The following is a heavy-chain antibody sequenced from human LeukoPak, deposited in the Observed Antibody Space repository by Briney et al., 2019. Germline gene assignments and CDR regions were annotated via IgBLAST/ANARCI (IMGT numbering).Heavy chain of an antibody. CDR3: AKDHHSGSYGFDY. J-gene: IGHJ4*02. CDR2: ISYDGSNK. D-gene: IGHD1-26*01. Sequence: GGSLRLSCAASGFTFSSYGMHWVRQAPGKGLEWVAVISYDGSNKYYADSVKGRFTISRDNSKSTLYLQMNSLRAEDTAVYYCAKDHHSGSYGFDYWGQGTLVTVSS. V-gene: IGHV3-30*18. CDR1: GFTFSSYG.